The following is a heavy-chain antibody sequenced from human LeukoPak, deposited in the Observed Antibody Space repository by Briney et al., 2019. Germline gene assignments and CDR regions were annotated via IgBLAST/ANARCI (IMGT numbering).Heavy chain of an antibody. D-gene: IGHD2-8*01. CDR2: IYYSGRT. V-gene: IGHV4-39*06. J-gene: IGHJ4*02. CDR1: GGSISSSSYY. CDR3: ALMVYAIVGLKERREDY. Sequence: PSETLSLTCTVSGGSISSSSYYWGWIRQPQGQGLVWRGSIYYSGRTYSNPSLKRRATLTVDTSKTQFPLKQSSITAATTAEYFCALMVYAIVGLKERREDYWGQGTLVTVSS.